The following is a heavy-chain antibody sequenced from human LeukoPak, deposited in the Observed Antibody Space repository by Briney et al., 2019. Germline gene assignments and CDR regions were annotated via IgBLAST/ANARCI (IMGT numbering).Heavy chain of an antibody. CDR2: ISGTSSII. CDR1: GFTFNSYS. Sequence: PGGSLRLSCAASGFTFNSYSMNWVRQAPGKGLEWISYISGTSSIINYADSVKGRFTISRDNDKNSLYLQMNSLRVEDTAVYYCARVFRPSLTVFIIRGAFDIWGQGTMVTVSS. D-gene: IGHD3-3*01. V-gene: IGHV3-48*04. J-gene: IGHJ3*02. CDR3: ARVFRPSLTVFIIRGAFDI.